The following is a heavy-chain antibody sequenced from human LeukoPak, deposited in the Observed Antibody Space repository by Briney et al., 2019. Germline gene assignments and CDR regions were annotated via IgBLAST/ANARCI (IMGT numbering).Heavy chain of an antibody. V-gene: IGHV1-18*01. CDR1: GYTFSNYG. J-gene: IGHJ6*03. D-gene: IGHD1-26*01. Sequence: ASVKVSCKASGYTFSNYGISWVRQAPGQGLEWMGWISSYNDNTNYAQKLQGRVTMTTDTSTSTAYMELRSLRSDDTAVYYCARAGGSYFYYYYYMDVWGKGTTVTVSS. CDR2: ISSYNDNT. CDR3: ARAGGSYFYYYYYMDV.